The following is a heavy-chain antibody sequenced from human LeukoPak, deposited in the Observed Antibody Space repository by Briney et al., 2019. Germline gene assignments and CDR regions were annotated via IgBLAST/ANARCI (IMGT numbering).Heavy chain of an antibody. V-gene: IGHV4-4*07. J-gene: IGHJ5*02. Sequence: PSETLSLTCTVSGSSISSYYWSWIRQPAGKGLEWIGRIYTSGSTNYNPSLKSRVTMSVDTSKNQFSLKLSSVTAADTAVYHCARDSRRYSSSWYDNDNWFDPWGQGTLVTVSS. CDR1: GSSISSYY. CDR3: ARDSRRYSSSWYDNDNWFDP. CDR2: IYTSGST. D-gene: IGHD6-13*01.